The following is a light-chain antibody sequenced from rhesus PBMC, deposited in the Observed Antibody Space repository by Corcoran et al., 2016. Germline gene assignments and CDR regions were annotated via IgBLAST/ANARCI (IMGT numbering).Light chain of an antibody. CDR2: YAS. CDR3: QQYNRDPWT. V-gene: IGKV1-37*01. CDR1: QGISSY. J-gene: IGKJ1*01. Sequence: DIQMTQSPSSLSASVGDRVTITRRASQGISSYLAWYQQKPGKAPKPLIYYASNLESGVPSRFSGSGSGTEFTLTISSLQPEAFATYYCQQYNRDPWTFGQGTKVEIK.